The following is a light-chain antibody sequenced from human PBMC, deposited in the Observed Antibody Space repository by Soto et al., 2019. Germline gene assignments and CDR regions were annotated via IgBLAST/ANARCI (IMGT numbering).Light chain of an antibody. CDR2: AAS. Sequence: ILLTQSPSSLSASVGDRVTITCRASQSISSNLNWYQQKPGKDPKLLIYAASSLQSGVPSRFSGSGSGTYFTLTISSLQPEDFATYYCQQSYSTPGTFGQGTKV. J-gene: IGKJ1*01. CDR1: QSISSN. V-gene: IGKV1-39*01. CDR3: QQSYSTPGT.